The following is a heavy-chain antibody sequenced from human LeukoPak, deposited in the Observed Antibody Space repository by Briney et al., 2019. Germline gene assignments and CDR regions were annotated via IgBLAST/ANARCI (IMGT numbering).Heavy chain of an antibody. CDR2: IYNGGST. Sequence: SETLSLTCTVSGGSISSYYWSWIRQPAGKGLEWIGRIYNGGSTNYNPSPKSRVTISVDKSKNQFSLKLSSVTAADTAVYYCAVMDYYYYMDVWGKGTTVTVSS. D-gene: IGHD2-21*01. J-gene: IGHJ6*03. V-gene: IGHV4-4*07. CDR1: GGSISSYY. CDR3: AVMDYYYYMDV.